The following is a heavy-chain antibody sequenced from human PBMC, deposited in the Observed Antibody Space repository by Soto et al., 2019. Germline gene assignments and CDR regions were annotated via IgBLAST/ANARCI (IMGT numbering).Heavy chain of an antibody. J-gene: IGHJ5*02. V-gene: IGHV4-31*03. CDR2: IYYSGST. CDR1: GGSISSGGYY. D-gene: IGHD3-10*01. Sequence: SETLSLTCTVSGGSISSGGYYWSWIRQHPGKGLEWIGYIYYSGSTYYNPSLKSRVTISVDTSKNQFSLKLSSVTAADTAVYYCARNRGRVRGVISYEDWFDPWGQGTLVTVSS. CDR3: ARNRGRVRGVISYEDWFDP.